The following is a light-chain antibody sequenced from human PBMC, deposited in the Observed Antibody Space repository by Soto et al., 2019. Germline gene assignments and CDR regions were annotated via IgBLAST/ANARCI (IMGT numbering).Light chain of an antibody. J-gene: IGLJ1*01. CDR3: TSYTGIITLDV. CDR2: EVS. V-gene: IGLV2-14*01. Sequence: QSVLTQPASVSGSAGQSITISCTGTSSDVGGYNYVSWYQQHPGKAPKLVIYEVSNRPSGVSNRFSGSKSGNTASLTISGLQAEDEADYYCTSYTGIITLDVFGNGTKVTVL. CDR1: SSDVGGYNY.